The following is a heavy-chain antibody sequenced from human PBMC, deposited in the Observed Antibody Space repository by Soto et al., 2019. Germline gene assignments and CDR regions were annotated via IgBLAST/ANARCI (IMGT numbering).Heavy chain of an antibody. Sequence: GGSLRLSCAASGVTFSSYGMHWVRQAPGKGLEWVAVIWYDGSNKYYADSVKGRFTISRDNSKNTLYLQMNSLRAEDTAVYYCARVGTTIPYFDYWGQGTLVTVSS. CDR2: IWYDGSNK. J-gene: IGHJ4*02. CDR3: ARVGTTIPYFDY. V-gene: IGHV3-33*01. CDR1: GVTFSSYG. D-gene: IGHD1-1*01.